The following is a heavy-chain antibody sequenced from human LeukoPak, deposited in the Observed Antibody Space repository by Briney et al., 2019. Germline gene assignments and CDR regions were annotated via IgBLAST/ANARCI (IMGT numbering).Heavy chain of an antibody. CDR3: TKNDVGDYGT. CDR2: VFHTGTA. V-gene: IGHV4-39*01. D-gene: IGHD4-17*01. CDR1: GASISRSTYY. Sequence: SETLSLTCSVSGASISRSTYYWGWIRQRPGKGREGIGSVFHTGTAYYNPSLRSRITLSLYTSKNQFSLKLRSVTAADTAVSYCTKNDVGDYGTWGQGTLVAVSS. J-gene: IGHJ5*02.